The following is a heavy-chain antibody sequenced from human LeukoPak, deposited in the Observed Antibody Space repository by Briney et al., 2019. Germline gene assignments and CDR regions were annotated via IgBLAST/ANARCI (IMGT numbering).Heavy chain of an antibody. Sequence: PGGSLRLSCAASGFTFGAYAMIWVRQAPGKGLEWASGISGGGVSTYYTDFVKGRFTISRDNSKNTLFLQMNSLRTEDTAVYYCAKARSTVTTPDYWGQGTLVAVSS. CDR1: GFTFGAYA. CDR2: ISGGGVST. J-gene: IGHJ4*02. V-gene: IGHV3-23*01. D-gene: IGHD4-17*01. CDR3: AKARSTVTTPDY.